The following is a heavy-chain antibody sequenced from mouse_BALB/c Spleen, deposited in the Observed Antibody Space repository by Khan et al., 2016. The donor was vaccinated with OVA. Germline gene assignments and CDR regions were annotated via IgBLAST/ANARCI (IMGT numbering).Heavy chain of an antibody. Sequence: QVQLKESGPELVKPGASVRISCKASGYTFTSYYIHWVKQRPGQGLEWIGWIYPGNVNTDYNEKFKGKATLTADQSSSTAYMQLSSLTSEDSAVYFCARWGGNYPSYAMDYWGQGTSVTVSS. D-gene: IGHD2-1*01. J-gene: IGHJ4*01. CDR3: ARWGGNYPSYAMDY. CDR2: IYPGNVNT. V-gene: IGHV1S56*01. CDR1: GYTFTSYY.